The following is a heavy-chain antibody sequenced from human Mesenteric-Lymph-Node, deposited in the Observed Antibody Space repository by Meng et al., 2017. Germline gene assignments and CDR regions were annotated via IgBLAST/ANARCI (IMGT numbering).Heavy chain of an antibody. CDR3: ASLKYSSSWYEWYFDY. D-gene: IGHD6-13*01. J-gene: IGHJ4*02. V-gene: IGHV4-34*01. CDR2: INHSGST. Sequence: SETLSLTCAVYGGSFSGYYWSWIRQPPGKGLEWIGEINHSGSTNYNPSLKSRVTISVDTSKNQFSLKLSSVTAADTAVYYCASLKYSSSWYEWYFDYWGQGTLVTVSS. CDR1: GGSFSGYY.